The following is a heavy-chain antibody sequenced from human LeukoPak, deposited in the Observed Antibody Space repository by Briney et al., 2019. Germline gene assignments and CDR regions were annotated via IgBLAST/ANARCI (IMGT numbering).Heavy chain of an antibody. V-gene: IGHV4-59*01. D-gene: IGHD5-18*01. CDR3: ARIRGPYSYDYYFDY. Sequence: SETLSLTCTVSGGSISSYYWSWIRQPPGKGLEWIGYIYYSGSTNYNPSPKSRVTISVDTSKNQFSLKLSSVTAADTAVYYCARIRGPYSYDYYFDYWGQGTLVTVSS. CDR2: IYYSGST. CDR1: GGSISSYY. J-gene: IGHJ4*02.